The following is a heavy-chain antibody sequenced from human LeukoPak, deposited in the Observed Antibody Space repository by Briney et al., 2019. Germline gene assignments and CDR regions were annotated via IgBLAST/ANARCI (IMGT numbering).Heavy chain of an antibody. D-gene: IGHD2-2*01. CDR2: ISGIGGGT. CDR3: AKARRACSGTVCNRFIFFYYRMDV. V-gene: IGHV3-23*01. Sequence: GGSLRLSCAASEFTFSNYAMNWVRQAPGKGLEWVSSISGIGGGTYYADSVKGRFSISRDNSKNTLYLQMNSLRVEDTAVYYCAKARRACSGTVCNRFIFFYYRMDVWGKGTTVTVSS. J-gene: IGHJ6*04. CDR1: EFTFSNYA.